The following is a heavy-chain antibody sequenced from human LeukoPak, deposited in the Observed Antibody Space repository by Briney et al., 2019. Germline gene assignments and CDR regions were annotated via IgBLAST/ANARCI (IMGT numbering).Heavy chain of an antibody. CDR3: ARDYDGKFDY. V-gene: IGHV4-59*01. CDR1: GGSISSYY. Sequence: SETLSLTCTVSGGSISSYYWSWIRQPPGKGLEWIGYIYSSGKTNYNPSLKSRLTISVDTSENQFSLKLTSVTAADTAVYYCARDYDGKFDYWGQGTLVTVSS. CDR2: IYSSGKT. D-gene: IGHD5-12*01. J-gene: IGHJ4*02.